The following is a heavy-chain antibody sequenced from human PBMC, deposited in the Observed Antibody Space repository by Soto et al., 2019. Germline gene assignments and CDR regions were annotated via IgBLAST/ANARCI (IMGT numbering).Heavy chain of an antibody. J-gene: IGHJ4*02. CDR1: GGSISSYY. D-gene: IGHD2-2*01. Sequence: SETLSLTCTVSGGSISSYYCSWSRQPPGKGLEWIGYIYYSGSTNYNPSLKSRVTISVDTSKNQFSLKLSSVTAADTAVYYCARHAGDIVVVPAAPNFDYWGQGTLVTVS. V-gene: IGHV4-59*08. CDR3: ARHAGDIVVVPAAPNFDY. CDR2: IYYSGST.